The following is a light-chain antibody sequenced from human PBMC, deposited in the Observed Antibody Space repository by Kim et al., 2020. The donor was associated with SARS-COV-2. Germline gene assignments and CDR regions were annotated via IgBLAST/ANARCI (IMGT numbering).Light chain of an antibody. CDR1: ELGDKN. Sequence: VSPGQPASITCSGDELGDKNVCWYQQKPGRSPVVIIYQDTKRSSGIPDRFSGSKSGNTATLTISGTQALDEADYSCQVWDRSTVVFGGGTQLTVL. CDR3: QVWDRSTVV. V-gene: IGLV3-1*01. J-gene: IGLJ2*01. CDR2: QDT.